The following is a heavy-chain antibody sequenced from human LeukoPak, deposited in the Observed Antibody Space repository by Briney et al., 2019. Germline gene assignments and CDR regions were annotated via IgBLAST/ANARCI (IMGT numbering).Heavy chain of an antibody. J-gene: IGHJ5*02. CDR1: GGSISSSSYY. CDR3: PRFFMDYNWFDP. Sequence: SETLSLTCTVSGGSISSSSYYWGWIRQPPGKGLEWIGSIYYSGSTYYNPSLKSRVTISVDTSKNQFSLKLSSVTAADTAVYYCPRFFMDYNWFDPWGQGTLVTVSS. CDR2: IYYSGST. V-gene: IGHV4-39*01. D-gene: IGHD2-2*03.